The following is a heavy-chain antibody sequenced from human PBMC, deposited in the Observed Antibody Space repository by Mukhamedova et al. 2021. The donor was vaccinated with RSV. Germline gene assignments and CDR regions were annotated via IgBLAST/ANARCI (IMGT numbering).Heavy chain of an antibody. D-gene: IGHD3-22*01. V-gene: IGHV1-8*01. J-gene: IGHJ4*02. CDR2: MNPNSGNT. Sequence: VRQATGQGLEWMGWMNPNSGNTGYAQKFQGRVTMTRNTSISTAYMELSSLRSEDTAVYYCAGRGPDYSDSSGYYYRWFDYWGQGTL. CDR3: AGRGPDYSDSSGYYYRWFDY.